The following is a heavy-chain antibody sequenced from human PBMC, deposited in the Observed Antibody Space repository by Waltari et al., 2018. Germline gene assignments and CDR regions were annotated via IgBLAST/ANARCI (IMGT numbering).Heavy chain of an antibody. CDR2: IIPIFGTA. CDR1: GGTFSSYA. CDR3: AKNYRGCSYYEYGMDV. J-gene: IGHJ6*02. Sequence: QVQLVQSGAEVKKPGSSVKVSCKASGGTFSSYAISWVRQAPGHGLEWMGGIIPIFGTANYAQKCQGRVTITTDESTSTAYMELSILRSEDTAVYDCAKNYRGCSYYEYGMDVWGQGTTVTVS. D-gene: IGHD4-4*01. V-gene: IGHV1-69*05.